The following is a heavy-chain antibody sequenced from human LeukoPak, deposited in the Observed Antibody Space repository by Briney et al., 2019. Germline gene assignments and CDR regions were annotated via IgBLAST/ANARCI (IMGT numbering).Heavy chain of an antibody. CDR3: AKDLFDSSGYYYYYYYYGMDV. J-gene: IGHJ6*02. CDR1: GFTFSSYA. Sequence: GGSLRLSCAASGFTFSSYAMSWVRQAPGKGLEWVSAISGSGGSTYYADSVKDRFTISRDNSKNTLYLQMNSLRAEDTAVYYCAKDLFDSSGYYYYYYYYGMDVWGQGTTVTVSS. D-gene: IGHD3-22*01. V-gene: IGHV3-23*01. CDR2: ISGSGGST.